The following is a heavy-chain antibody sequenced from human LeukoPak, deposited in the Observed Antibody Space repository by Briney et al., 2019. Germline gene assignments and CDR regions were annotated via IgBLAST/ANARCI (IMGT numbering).Heavy chain of an antibody. CDR3: ARGGGYSYGAFDY. D-gene: IGHD5-18*01. Sequence: GGSLRLSCAASGFTFSGYGMHWVRQAPGKGLEWVSFIRYDGSDKYYADSVKGRFTISRDNAKNTLYLQMNSLRAEDTAVYYCARGGGYSYGAFDYWGQGTLVTVSS. CDR1: GFTFSGYG. J-gene: IGHJ4*02. CDR2: IRYDGSDK. V-gene: IGHV3-30*02.